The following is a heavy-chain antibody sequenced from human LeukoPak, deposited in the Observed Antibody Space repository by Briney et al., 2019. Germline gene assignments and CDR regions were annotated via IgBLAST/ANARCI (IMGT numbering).Heavy chain of an antibody. Sequence: SETLSLTCTVSGGSIRTDGSYWAWIRQPPGKGLEWIGSIYIDGITHYNSSLQSRVTISIDTSKNHFSLRLTSVTAADTAVFYCARLFTRAWEYRYGMDVWGQGTAVTVSS. J-gene: IGHJ6*02. D-gene: IGHD1-26*01. CDR1: GGSIRTDGSY. CDR2: IYIDGIT. V-gene: IGHV4-39*02. CDR3: ARLFTRAWEYRYGMDV.